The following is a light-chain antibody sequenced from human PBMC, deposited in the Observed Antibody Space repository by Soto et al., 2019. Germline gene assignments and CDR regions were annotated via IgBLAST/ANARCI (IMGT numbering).Light chain of an antibody. V-gene: IGKV3-15*01. J-gene: IGKJ1*01. CDR1: QSVSSY. CDR3: QQYNNWPTWT. Sequence: ELVLTQSPGTLSLSPGERASLSCRASQSVSSYSLAWYQQKPGQAPRLLIYGASTRATGIPARFSGSGSGTEFTLTISSLQSEDFAVYYCQQYNNWPTWTFGQGTKVDIK. CDR2: GAS.